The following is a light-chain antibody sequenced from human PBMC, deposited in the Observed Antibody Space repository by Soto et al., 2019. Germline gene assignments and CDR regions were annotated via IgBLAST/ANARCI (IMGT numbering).Light chain of an antibody. Sequence: EIVLTQSPGTLSLSPGERATLSCRASQSVSSSYLAWYQQKPGQAPRLLIYDTSTRATGIPDRFSGSGSGTDFTLTISRLEPEDFAVYYCQQYGSSPITFGQGTRLEIK. V-gene: IGKV3-20*01. CDR3: QQYGSSPIT. J-gene: IGKJ5*01. CDR1: QSVSSSY. CDR2: DTS.